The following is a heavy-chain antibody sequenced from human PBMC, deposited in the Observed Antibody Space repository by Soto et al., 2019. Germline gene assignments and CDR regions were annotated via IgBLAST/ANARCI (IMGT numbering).Heavy chain of an antibody. Sequence: EASVKVSCKASGYTFTSYGISWVRQAPGQGLEWMGWISAYNGNTNYAQKLQGRVTMTTDTSTSTAYMELRSLRSDDTAVYYCARTYSSAWGYYYYYMDVWGKGTTVTVSS. J-gene: IGHJ6*03. CDR1: GYTFTSYG. CDR3: ARTYSSAWGYYYYYMDV. CDR2: ISAYNGNT. D-gene: IGHD6-19*01. V-gene: IGHV1-18*01.